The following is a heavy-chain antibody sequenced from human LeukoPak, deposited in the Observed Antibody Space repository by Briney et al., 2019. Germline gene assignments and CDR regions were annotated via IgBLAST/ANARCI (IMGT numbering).Heavy chain of an antibody. Sequence: PGGSLRLSCAASGFTFSSYAMSLVRQAPGKGLEWVSAISGSGGSTYYADSVKGRFTISRDNSKNTLYLQMNSLRAEDTAVYYCARHYCTIGVCHTFDYWGQGTLVTVSS. V-gene: IGHV3-23*01. CDR1: GFTFSSYA. J-gene: IGHJ4*02. CDR3: ARHYCTIGVCHTFDY. D-gene: IGHD2-8*01. CDR2: ISGSGGST.